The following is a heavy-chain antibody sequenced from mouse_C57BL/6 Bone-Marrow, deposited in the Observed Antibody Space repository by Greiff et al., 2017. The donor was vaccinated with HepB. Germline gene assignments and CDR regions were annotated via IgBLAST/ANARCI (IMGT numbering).Heavy chain of an antibody. CDR3: ARLGYYSNYVWYFDV. Sequence: QVHVKQPGAELVMPGASVKLSCKASGYTFTSYWMHWVKQRPGQGLEWIGEIDPSDSYTNYNQKFKGKSTLTVDKSSSTAYMQLSSLTSEDSAVYYCARLGYYSNYVWYFDVWGTGTTVTVSS. CDR2: IDPSDSYT. CDR1: GYTFTSYW. J-gene: IGHJ1*03. D-gene: IGHD2-5*01. V-gene: IGHV1-69*01.